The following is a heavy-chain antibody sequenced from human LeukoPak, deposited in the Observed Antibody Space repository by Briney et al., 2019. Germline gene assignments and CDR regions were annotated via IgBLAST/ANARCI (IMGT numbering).Heavy chain of an antibody. CDR2: INSGGTII. V-gene: IGHV3-48*03. Sequence: GGSLRLSCAASGFTFSSNEMNWVRQAPGKGLEWVSYINSGGTIIYYADSVRGRFTISRDNAKNSLYLQMNGLRAEDTAVYYCARDWFVDWGQGTLVIVSS. CDR3: ARDWFVD. CDR1: GFTFSSNE. J-gene: IGHJ4*02.